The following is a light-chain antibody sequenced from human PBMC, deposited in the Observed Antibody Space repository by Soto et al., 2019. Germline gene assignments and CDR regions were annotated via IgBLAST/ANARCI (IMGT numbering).Light chain of an antibody. CDR1: QSVGSNY. Sequence: EIVLTQSPGTLSLSPGERATLSCRASQSVGSNYLAWYQQTPGQAPRLLIHGASTRATGIPDRFSGSGSGTGFTLTLSRLESEDSAVYYCHQYASSPLTFGQGTRLEIK. V-gene: IGKV3-20*01. CDR3: HQYASSPLT. CDR2: GAS. J-gene: IGKJ5*01.